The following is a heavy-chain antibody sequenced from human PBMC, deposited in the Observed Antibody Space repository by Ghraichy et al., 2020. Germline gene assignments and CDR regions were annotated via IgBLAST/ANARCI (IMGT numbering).Heavy chain of an antibody. CDR3: ARHEALPPPSPWEREGHRDAFDI. CDR2: IYYSGST. CDR1: GGSISSSSYY. Sequence: SETLSLTCTVSGGSISSSSYYWGWIRQPPGKGLEWIGSIYYSGSTYYNPSLKSRVTISVDTSKNQFSLKLSSVTAADTAVYYCARHEALPPPSPWEREGHRDAFDIWGQGTMVTVSS. V-gene: IGHV4-39*01. J-gene: IGHJ3*02. D-gene: IGHD1-26*01.